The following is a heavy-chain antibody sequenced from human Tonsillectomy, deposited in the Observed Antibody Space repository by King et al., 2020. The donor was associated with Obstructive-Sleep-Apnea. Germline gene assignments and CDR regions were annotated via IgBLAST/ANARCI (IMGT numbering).Heavy chain of an antibody. CDR2: IYYSGST. CDR1: GGSISSYY. CDR3: ARSYGSVHSGRLGY. D-gene: IGHD3-10*01. J-gene: IGHJ4*02. V-gene: IGHV4-59*01. Sequence: VQLQESGPGLVKPSETLSLTCTVSGGSISSYYWSWIRQPPGKGLEWIGYIYYSGSTNYNPSLKSRVTISVDTSKNQFSLKLSSVTAADTAVYYCARSYGSVHSGRLGYWGQGTLVTVSS.